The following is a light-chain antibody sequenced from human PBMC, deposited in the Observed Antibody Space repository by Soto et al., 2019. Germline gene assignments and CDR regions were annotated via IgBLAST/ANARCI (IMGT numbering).Light chain of an antibody. V-gene: IGLV1-40*01. CDR3: QSYDDSLSAEV. CDR1: SSNFGAGYD. Sequence: QSVLTQPPSVSGAPGQRVTISCTGTSSNFGAGYDVHWYQLLPGTAPKLLIYFNSNRPSGVPDRFSGSKSGTSASLAITGLRAEDEADYYCQSYDDSLSAEVFGGGTKLTVL. J-gene: IGLJ3*02. CDR2: FNS.